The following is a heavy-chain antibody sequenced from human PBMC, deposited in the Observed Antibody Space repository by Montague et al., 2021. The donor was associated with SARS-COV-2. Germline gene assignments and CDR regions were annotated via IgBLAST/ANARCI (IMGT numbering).Heavy chain of an antibody. V-gene: IGHV4-34*01. CDR2: INHSGSI. CDR3: ARVPDYYDSSGYYFDAFDI. J-gene: IGHJ3*02. Sequence: SETLSLTCAVYGGSFSGHYWSWIRQPPGKGLEWIGEINHSGSINYNPSLKSRVTISVDTSKNQFSLKLSSVTAADTAVYYCARVPDYYDSSGYYFDAFDIWGQGTMVTVSS. D-gene: IGHD3-22*01. CDR1: GGSFSGHY.